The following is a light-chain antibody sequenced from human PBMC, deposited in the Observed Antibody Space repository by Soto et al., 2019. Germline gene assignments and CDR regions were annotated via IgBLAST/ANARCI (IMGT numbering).Light chain of an antibody. CDR1: TSNIGSKT. CDR3: ATWDDSLPAV. J-gene: IGLJ2*01. CDR2: NNN. V-gene: IGLV1-44*01. Sequence: QSVLTQPPSASGTPGQRVTISCSGSTSNIGSKTVRWYQQLPGSAPRVLIYNNNERPSGVPDRFSGYKSGTSASLAISGLQSEDEADYYCATWDDSLPAVFGGGTKLTVL.